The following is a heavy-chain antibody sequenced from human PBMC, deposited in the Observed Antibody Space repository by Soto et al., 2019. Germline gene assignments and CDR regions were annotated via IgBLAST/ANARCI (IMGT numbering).Heavy chain of an antibody. Sequence: LRLSCAASGSTFSSYAMHWVRQAPGKGLEWVALISYDGSNKYNADSVKGRFTISRDNSKNRLYLQINSLRAEDTAVYFCARDCSGGSCYPGMDVWGQGT. CDR2: ISYDGSNK. D-gene: IGHD2-15*01. V-gene: IGHV3-30*03. J-gene: IGHJ6*02. CDR1: GSTFSSYA. CDR3: ARDCSGGSCYPGMDV.